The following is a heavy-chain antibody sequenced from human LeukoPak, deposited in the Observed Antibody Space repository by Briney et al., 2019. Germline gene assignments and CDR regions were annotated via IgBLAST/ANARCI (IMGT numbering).Heavy chain of an antibody. Sequence: GGSLRDSCVASGFTVSSNQITWVRQAPGKGLEWVSVIYSGGNTYAADSVRGRFTISRDSSKNTVNLQLNSLRVEDTATYYCARTGNGRVDDLWGQGTLVTVSS. CDR3: ARTGNGRVDDL. CDR2: IYSGGNT. D-gene: IGHD1-1*01. CDR1: GFTVSSNQ. V-gene: IGHV3-53*01. J-gene: IGHJ4*02.